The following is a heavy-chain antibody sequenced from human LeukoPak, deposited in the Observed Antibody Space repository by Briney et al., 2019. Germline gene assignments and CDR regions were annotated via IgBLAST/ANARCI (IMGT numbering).Heavy chain of an antibody. J-gene: IGHJ4*02. D-gene: IGHD6-6*01. V-gene: IGHV1-69*13. Sequence: ASVKVSCKASGGTFSSYAISWVRQAPGQGLEWMGGIIPIFGTANYAQKFQGRVTITADESTSTAYMELSSLRVEDTAVYYCATLGGLAARAFDYWGQGTLVTVSS. CDR1: GGTFSSYA. CDR2: IIPIFGTA. CDR3: ATLGGLAARAFDY.